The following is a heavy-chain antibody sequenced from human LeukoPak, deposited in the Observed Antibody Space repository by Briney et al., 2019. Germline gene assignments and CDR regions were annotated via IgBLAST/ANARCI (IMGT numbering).Heavy chain of an antibody. J-gene: IGHJ4*02. D-gene: IGHD3-10*01. CDR1: GYTFTSYD. CDR3: ARGMLYYYGSGSYYNEDY. V-gene: IGHV1-8*01. CDR2: MNPNSGNT. Sequence: ASVKVSSKASGYTFTSYDINWVRQATGQGLEWMGWMNPNSGNTGYAQKFQGRVTMTRNTSISTAYMELSSLRSEDTAVYYCARGMLYYYGSGSYYNEDYWGQGTLVTVSS.